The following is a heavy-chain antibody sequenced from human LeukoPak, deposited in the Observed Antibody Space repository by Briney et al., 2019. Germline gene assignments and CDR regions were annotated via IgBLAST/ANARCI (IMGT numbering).Heavy chain of an antibody. V-gene: IGHV3-30*04. CDR3: ARDDLGSIDY. Sequence: GGSLRLSCAASGFNFRTYAMHWVRQAPGKGLEWVAVLSSDTRDIHYADSVRGRFTISIDNSKNTLYLQMNSLKSEDTALYYCARDDLGSIDYWGQGTLVTVSS. D-gene: IGHD3-10*01. CDR2: LSSDTRDI. J-gene: IGHJ4*02. CDR1: GFNFRTYA.